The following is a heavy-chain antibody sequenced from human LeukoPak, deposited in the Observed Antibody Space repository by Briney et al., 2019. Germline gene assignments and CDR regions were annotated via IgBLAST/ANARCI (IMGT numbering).Heavy chain of an antibody. D-gene: IGHD3-3*01. Sequence: ASVKVSCKASGYTFTSYDINWVRQATGQGLEWMGWMNPNSGNTGYAQKFQGRVTMTRNTFISTAYMELSSLRSEDTAVYYCARRERYYDFWSGTRASAYYYYMDVWGKGTTVTVSS. V-gene: IGHV1-8*01. CDR1: GYTFTSYD. CDR2: MNPNSGNT. CDR3: ARRERYYDFWSGTRASAYYYYMDV. J-gene: IGHJ6*03.